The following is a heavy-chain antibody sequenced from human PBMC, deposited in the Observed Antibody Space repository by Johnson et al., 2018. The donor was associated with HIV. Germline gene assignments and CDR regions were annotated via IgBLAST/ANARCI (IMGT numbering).Heavy chain of an antibody. V-gene: IGHV3-30*14. CDR1: GFTFSSYA. CDR2: ISYDGSNK. D-gene: IGHD6-6*01. J-gene: IGHJ3*02. Sequence: QVQLVESGGGLIQPGGSLRLSCAASGFTFSSYAMHWVRQAPGKGLEWVAVISYDGSNKYYADSVKGRFSISRDNSKNTVYLQMNNLRAEDTALYYCARDGQLRTGDAFDIWGQGTMVTVSS. CDR3: ARDGQLRTGDAFDI.